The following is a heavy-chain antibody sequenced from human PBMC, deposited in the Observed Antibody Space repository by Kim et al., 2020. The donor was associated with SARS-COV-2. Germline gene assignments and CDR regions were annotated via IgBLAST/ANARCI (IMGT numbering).Heavy chain of an antibody. J-gene: IGHJ5*02. CDR2: IYYRGST. CDR1: GGSISSKY. CDR3: ARETEYNWFDT. V-gene: IGHV4-59*01. Sequence: SETLSLTCTVSGGSISSKYWTWIWQPPGKGLEWIGYIYYRGSTNYNPSLKSRVIMSVDTSKNQFSLKLTSVTAADTAAYFCARETEYNWFDTWGQGTLV.